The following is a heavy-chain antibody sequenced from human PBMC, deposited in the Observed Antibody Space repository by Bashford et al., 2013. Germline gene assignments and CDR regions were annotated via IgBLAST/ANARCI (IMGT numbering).Heavy chain of an antibody. D-gene: IGHD3-9*01. CDR3: AGEHVDWSYFHY. CDR1: VAPSAVVVTT. V-gene: IGHV4-61*02. CDR2: STTRGTT. J-gene: IGHJ4*02. Sequence: DPRPSPALSLVAPSAVVVTTGAWSPAGRRGRGVECSWVVSTTRGTTNYNPSLKSRVTMSMDTSKNQFSLKLTSVTAADTAVYYCAGEHVDWSYFHYWGQGILVTVSS.